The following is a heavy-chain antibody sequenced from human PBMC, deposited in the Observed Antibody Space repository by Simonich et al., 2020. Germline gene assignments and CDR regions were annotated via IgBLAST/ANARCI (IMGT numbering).Heavy chain of an antibody. CDR2: INHSEST. CDR1: VGSFSGYY. V-gene: IGHV4-34*01. Sequence: QVQLQQWGAGLLKPSETLSLTCAVYVGSFSGYYWSWIRQPPGKGLEWIGEINHSESTHSKPSLRSRVTIAVDTARNQFSLKLGSVTAADTAVYYCARCGLVNYDILTGYRNWFDPWGQGTLVTVSS. D-gene: IGHD3-9*01. J-gene: IGHJ5*02. CDR3: ARCGLVNYDILTGYRNWFDP.